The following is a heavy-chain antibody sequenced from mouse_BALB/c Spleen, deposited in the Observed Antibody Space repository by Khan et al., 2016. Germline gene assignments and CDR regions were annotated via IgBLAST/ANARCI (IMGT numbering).Heavy chain of an antibody. CDR2: ISYDGSN. J-gene: IGHJ4*01. CDR1: GYSITSGYS. V-gene: IGHV3-6*02. CDR3: AITTVAMDY. D-gene: IGHD1-1*01. Sequence: EVELVESGPGLVKPSQSLSLTCSVTGYSITSGYSWNWIRQFPGNKLEWMGYISYDGSNNYNPSLKNRISITRDTSKNQFFLKLNSVSTEYTATYYCAITTVAMDYWGQGTSVTVSS.